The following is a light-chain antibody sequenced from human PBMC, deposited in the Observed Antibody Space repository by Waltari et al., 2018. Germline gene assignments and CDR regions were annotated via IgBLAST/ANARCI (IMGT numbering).Light chain of an antibody. CDR1: SSNIGAGYD. V-gene: IGLV1-40*01. CDR3: QSYDSSLSGVV. J-gene: IGLJ2*01. Sequence: QSVLTQPPSVSGAPGQRVTISCTGSSSNIGAGYDVHWYQQVPGTAPKVLIFGNTNRPSSVPDRFSGSKSGTSASLAITGLQAEDEADYYCQSYDSSLSGVVFGGGTKLTVL. CDR2: GNT.